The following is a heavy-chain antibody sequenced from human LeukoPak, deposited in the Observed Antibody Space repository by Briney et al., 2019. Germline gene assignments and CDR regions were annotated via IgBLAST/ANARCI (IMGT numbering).Heavy chain of an antibody. D-gene: IGHD7-27*01. CDR2: ISYDGSNK. J-gene: IGHJ4*02. CDR1: GSTFSSYG. Sequence: GGSLRLSCAASGSTFSSYGMHWVRQAPGKGLEWVAVISYDGSNKYYADSVKGRFTISRDNSKNTLYLQMNSLRAEDTAVYYCARGTGDFDYWGQGTLVTVSS. CDR3: ARGTGDFDY. V-gene: IGHV3-30*03.